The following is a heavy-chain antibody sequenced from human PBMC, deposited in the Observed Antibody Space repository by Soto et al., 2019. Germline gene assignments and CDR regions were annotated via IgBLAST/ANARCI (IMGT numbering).Heavy chain of an antibody. V-gene: IGHV4-61*08. CDR1: GGSLTSGAYH. CDR3: ARGSFSTVSYTHADS. Sequence: SGALSLTCSVPGGSLTSGAYHWTWIGQPPGNGLEWIGFVHYRQSTNYNPRLNIRVAISIDTSKLRFTLILTSVTAVDTAAYHPARGSFSTVSYTHADSWGQGTLVTVSS. D-gene: IGHD2-2*01. CDR2: VHYRQST. J-gene: IGHJ4*02.